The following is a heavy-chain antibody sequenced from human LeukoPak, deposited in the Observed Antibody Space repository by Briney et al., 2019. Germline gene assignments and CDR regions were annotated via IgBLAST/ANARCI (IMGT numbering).Heavy chain of an antibody. CDR3: ARNLWFGESSDAFDM. CDR1: GYTFTGYY. V-gene: IGHV1-2*02. CDR2: INPKSGGT. Sequence: ASVKVSCKASGYTFTGYYMHWVRQAPGQGLEWMGWINPKSGGTNYAQKFQGRVTMTRDTSISTAYMDMSSLRSDDTAVYYCARNLWFGESSDAFDMWGQGTMVTVSS. J-gene: IGHJ3*02. D-gene: IGHD3-10*01.